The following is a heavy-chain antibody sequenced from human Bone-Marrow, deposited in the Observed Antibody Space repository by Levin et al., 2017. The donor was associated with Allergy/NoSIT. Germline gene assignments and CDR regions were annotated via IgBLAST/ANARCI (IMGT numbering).Heavy chain of an antibody. J-gene: IGHJ6*02. CDR3: VKGYGMDV. CDR2: ISGSGGTT. D-gene: IGHD3-10*01. V-gene: IGHV3-23*01. Sequence: GESLKISCAASGFTFGNYAMNWVRQAPGKGLEWVSFISGSGGTTYYPDSVKGRFTISRDNSKNTLNLQMRSLRAEDTAAYYCVKGYGMDVWGQGTTVTVSS. CDR1: GFTFGNYA.